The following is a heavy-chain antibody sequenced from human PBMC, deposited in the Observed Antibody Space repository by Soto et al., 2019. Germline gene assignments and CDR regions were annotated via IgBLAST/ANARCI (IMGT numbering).Heavy chain of an antibody. J-gene: IGHJ3*02. CDR2: ISSSSSYI. Sequence: GGSLRLSCAASGFTFSSYSMNWVRQAPGKGLEWVSSISSSSSYIYYADSVKGRFTISRDNAKNSLYLQMNSLRAEDTAVYYCARDQDFGVVIPQDAFDIWGQGTMVTVSS. D-gene: IGHD3-3*01. CDR3: ARDQDFGVVIPQDAFDI. CDR1: GFTFSSYS. V-gene: IGHV3-21*01.